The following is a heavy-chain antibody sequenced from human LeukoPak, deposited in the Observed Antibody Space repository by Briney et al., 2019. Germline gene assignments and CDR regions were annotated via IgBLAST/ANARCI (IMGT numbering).Heavy chain of an antibody. CDR2: IIPMFGTA. CDR1: GGTFSNYA. V-gene: IGHV1-69*13. Sequence: SVKVSCKASGGTFSNYAISWVRQAPGQGLEWMGGIIPMFGTADYAQKFQGRVTITADESTSTAYMELSSLRAADTAVYYCARGGYGGNVIRDYMDVWGKGTTVTVSS. CDR3: ARGGYGGNVIRDYMDV. J-gene: IGHJ6*03. D-gene: IGHD4-23*01.